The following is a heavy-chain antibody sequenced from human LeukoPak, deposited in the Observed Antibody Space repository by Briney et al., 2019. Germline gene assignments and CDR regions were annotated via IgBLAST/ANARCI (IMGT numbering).Heavy chain of an antibody. J-gene: IGHJ6*04. CDR3: AKGGDIWLGNV. CDR1: GFTFNNYA. D-gene: IGHD3-10*01. V-gene: IGHV3-30*04. Sequence: GGSLRLSCAASGFTFNNYAMHWVRQAPGKGLEWVAVISYDGSNKNYADSVKGRFTISRDNSKNTLYLQMNSLRAEDTAVYYCAKGGDIWLGNVSGKGTTVTISA. CDR2: ISYDGSNK.